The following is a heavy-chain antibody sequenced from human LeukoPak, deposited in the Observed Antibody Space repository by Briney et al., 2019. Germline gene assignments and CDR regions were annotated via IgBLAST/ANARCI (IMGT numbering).Heavy chain of an antibody. CDR3: ARGGAGSPLYYGMDV. Sequence: GASVKVSCKASGYIFTSYGISWVRQAPGQGLEWMGWISVYNGNTNYPQRLQGRVTMTTDTSTTTAYMELRSLRSDDTAVYYCARGGAGSPLYYGMDVWGQGTTVTVSS. CDR2: ISVYNGNT. J-gene: IGHJ6*02. CDR1: GYIFTSYG. D-gene: IGHD1-14*01. V-gene: IGHV1-18*01.